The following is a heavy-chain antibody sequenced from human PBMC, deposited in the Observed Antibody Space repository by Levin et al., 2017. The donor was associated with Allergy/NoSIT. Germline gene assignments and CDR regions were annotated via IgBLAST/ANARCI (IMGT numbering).Heavy chain of an antibody. Sequence: WGSLRLSCAASGFTFSSYGMHWVRQAPGKGLEWVAVIWYDGSNKYYADSVKGRFTISRDNSKNTLYLQMNSLRAEDTAVYYCARDGTYCSGGSCSAPDAFDIWGQGTMVTVSS. D-gene: IGHD2-15*01. J-gene: IGHJ3*02. CDR1: GFTFSSYG. CDR2: IWYDGSNK. V-gene: IGHV3-33*01. CDR3: ARDGTYCSGGSCSAPDAFDI.